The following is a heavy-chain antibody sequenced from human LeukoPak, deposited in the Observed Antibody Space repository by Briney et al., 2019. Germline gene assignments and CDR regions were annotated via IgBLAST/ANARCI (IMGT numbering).Heavy chain of an antibody. Sequence: SETLSLTCTVSGGSISSSSYYWGWIRQPPGKGLEWNGSIYYSGSTYYNPSLKSRLTISVDTSKNQFSLKLSSVTAADTAVYYCERGYDFWSGCNNWFDPWGQGTLVTVSS. CDR2: IYYSGST. CDR1: GGSISSSSYY. D-gene: IGHD3-3*01. CDR3: ERGYDFWSGCNNWFDP. V-gene: IGHV4-39*07. J-gene: IGHJ5*02.